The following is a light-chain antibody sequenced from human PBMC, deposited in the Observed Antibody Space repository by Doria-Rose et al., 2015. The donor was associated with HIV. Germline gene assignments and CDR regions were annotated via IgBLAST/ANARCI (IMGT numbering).Light chain of an antibody. J-gene: IGKJ3*01. CDR3: QQSFSIALS. CDR1: QSISSS. Sequence: IQLTQSPSSLSASVGDRVTITCRASQSISSSLNWYQQKPGKAPKLLINVASNLQSGVPSRFSGSRSGTDFTLAISSLQPEDFATYYCQQSFSIALSFGPGTKVDI. CDR2: VAS. V-gene: IGKV1-39*01.